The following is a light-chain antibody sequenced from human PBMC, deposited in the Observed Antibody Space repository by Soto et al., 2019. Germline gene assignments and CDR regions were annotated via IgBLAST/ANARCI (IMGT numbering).Light chain of an antibody. CDR2: AAS. J-gene: IGKJ2*01. Sequence: AIQMTQSPSSLSASVGDRVTIACRASQGIRNDLGWYQQKPGKAPKLLIYAASSLQSGVPSRFSGSGSGTDFTLTISSLQPEDFATYYCQQYTDFQYTFGQGTKVEI. CDR1: QGIRND. CDR3: QQYTDFQYT. V-gene: IGKV1-6*01.